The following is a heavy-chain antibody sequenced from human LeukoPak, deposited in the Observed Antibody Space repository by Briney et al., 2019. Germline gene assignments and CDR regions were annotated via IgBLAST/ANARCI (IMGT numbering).Heavy chain of an antibody. Sequence: GGSLRLSSAASGFTFSTFWMSWVRQAPGKGLEWVANIKEDGSEKYYVDSMEGRFTVSRDNAKNSLYLQMDSLRAGDTAVYYCARGGTFVSDYWGQGTLVTVSS. J-gene: IGHJ4*02. V-gene: IGHV3-7*01. D-gene: IGHD1-1*01. CDR2: IKEDGSEK. CDR3: ARGGTFVSDY. CDR1: GFTFSTFW.